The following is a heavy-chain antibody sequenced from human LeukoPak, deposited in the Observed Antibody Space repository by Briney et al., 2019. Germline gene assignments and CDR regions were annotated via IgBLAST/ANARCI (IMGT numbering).Heavy chain of an antibody. CDR1: GYTFTSYD. D-gene: IGHD5/OR15-5a*01. V-gene: IGHV1-8*03. CDR2: MNPNSGNT. Sequence: GASVKVSCKASGYTFTSYDINWVRQATGQGLEWMGWMNPNSGNTGYAQKFQGRVTITRNTSISTAYMELSGLRSEDTAVYYCARHSVATDVFFDYWGQGTLVTVSS. J-gene: IGHJ4*02. CDR3: ARHSVATDVFFDY.